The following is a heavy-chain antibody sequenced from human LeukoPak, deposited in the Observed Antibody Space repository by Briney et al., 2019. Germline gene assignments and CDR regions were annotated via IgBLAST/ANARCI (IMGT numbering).Heavy chain of an antibody. V-gene: IGHV1-2*02. D-gene: IGHD6-13*01. J-gene: IGHJ4*02. CDR2: FNPNSGGT. Sequence: GASVKVSCKAFGYTFIGYYLHWVRQAPGQGLEWMGWFNPNSGGTNFAQKSQGRVTMTGDTSISTAYMELSRLRSDDTAVYYCARIGSSSWCFEYWGQGTLVTVSS. CDR3: ARIGSSSWCFEY. CDR1: GYTFIGYY.